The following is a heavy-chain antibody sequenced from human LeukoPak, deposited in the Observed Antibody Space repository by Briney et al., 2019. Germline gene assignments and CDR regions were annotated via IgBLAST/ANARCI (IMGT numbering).Heavy chain of an antibody. D-gene: IGHD4-17*01. CDR3: AREDPQTTVPEGMDV. CDR2: IYYTGTT. Sequence: PSETLSLTCSVSGGSISTYYWSWIRQLPGKGLEWIGYIYYTGTTHYNPSLRSRVTISVDTSRNQFSLRLSSVTAADTAVYYCAREDPQTTVPEGMDVWGHGTTVIVSS. CDR1: GGSISTYY. V-gene: IGHV4-59*01. J-gene: IGHJ6*02.